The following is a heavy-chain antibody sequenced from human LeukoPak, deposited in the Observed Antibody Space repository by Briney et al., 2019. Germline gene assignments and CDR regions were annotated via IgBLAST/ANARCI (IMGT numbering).Heavy chain of an antibody. CDR1: GYTFTSYG. Sequence: ASVKVSCKASGYTFTSYGISWVRQAPGQGLEWMGWISAYNGNTNYAQKLQGRVTMTTDTSTSTAYMELRSLRSDDTAVYSCARPITIVRGRKPLRHFDYWGQGTLVTVSS. J-gene: IGHJ4*02. D-gene: IGHD3-10*01. V-gene: IGHV1-18*01. CDR2: ISAYNGNT. CDR3: ARPITIVRGRKPLRHFDY.